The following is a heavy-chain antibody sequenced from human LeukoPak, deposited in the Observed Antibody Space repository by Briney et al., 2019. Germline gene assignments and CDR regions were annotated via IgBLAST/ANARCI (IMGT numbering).Heavy chain of an antibody. CDR3: VRDSEGSFDY. Sequence: PGGSLRLSCAASGFTFSTYWMHWVRQAPGKGLEWVSTLACLDASCTEYYSDSVKGRFSISRDKAKSTLSLQVNSLRVEDTAMYYCVRDSEGSFDYWGQGTLVTVSS. J-gene: IGHJ4*02. CDR2: LACLDASCTE. V-gene: IGHV3-21*04. D-gene: IGHD3-10*01. CDR1: GFTFSTYW.